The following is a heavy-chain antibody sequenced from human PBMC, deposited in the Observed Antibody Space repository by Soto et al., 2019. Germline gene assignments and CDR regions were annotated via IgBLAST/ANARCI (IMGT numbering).Heavy chain of an antibody. J-gene: IGHJ4*02. D-gene: IGHD3-10*01. V-gene: IGHV3-74*01. CDR1: GFTFRSYW. Sequence: GGSLRLSCAASGFTFRSYWMQWVRQAPGKGLVWVSWINSDGSSTSYADSVKGRFTISRDNSKNTLYLQMNSLRADDTAVFYCAREMVRGVGSDYWGQGTLVTVSS. CDR3: AREMVRGVGSDY. CDR2: INSDGSST.